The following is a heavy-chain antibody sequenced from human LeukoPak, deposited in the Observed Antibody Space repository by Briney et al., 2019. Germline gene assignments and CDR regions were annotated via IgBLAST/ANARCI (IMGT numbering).Heavy chain of an antibody. J-gene: IGHJ4*02. CDR2: IYYTGGT. CDR3: ARPSHCSSTSCYVSDFDY. V-gene: IGHV4-39*01. D-gene: IGHD2-2*01. Sequence: SETLSLTCTLSGGSITTSGYYWAWLRQPPGKGLEWIGTIYYTGGTYYNPSLNSRVTISVDTSKNQFSLKLRSATAADTAVYYCARPSHCSSTSCYVSDFDYWGQGTLVTVSS. CDR1: GGSITTSGYY.